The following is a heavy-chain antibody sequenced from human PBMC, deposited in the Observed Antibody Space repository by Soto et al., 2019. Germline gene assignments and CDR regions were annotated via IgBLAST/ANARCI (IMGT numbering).Heavy chain of an antibody. CDR1: GGSFSGYY. CDR2: IDHSRYT. CDR3: ARVRDWFDP. Sequence: ETLSLTCAVYGGSFSGYYWNWIRQPPGKGLEWIGEIDHSRYTNYNPSLKSRVTISVDTSKNQFSLRLTSVTAADTAVYYCARVRDWFDPWGQGTLVTVSS. D-gene: IGHD3-3*01. J-gene: IGHJ5*02. V-gene: IGHV4-34*01.